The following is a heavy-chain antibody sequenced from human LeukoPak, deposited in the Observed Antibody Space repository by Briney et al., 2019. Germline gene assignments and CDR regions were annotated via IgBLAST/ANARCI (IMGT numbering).Heavy chain of an antibody. CDR2: SGRSDNT. V-gene: IGHV3-23*01. J-gene: IGHJ4*02. CDR1: GFILVTMP. D-gene: IGHD3-9*01. Sequence: GGSLRLSCAASGFILVTMPCTGSARLQGRGWSGSQLSGRSDNTYYADSVKGRFTLSRDSSKNTLYLQMNSLRADDTAVYYCAKWGDYDVLTGYYVSDFWGQGTLVTVSS. CDR3: AKWGDYDVLTGYYVSDF.